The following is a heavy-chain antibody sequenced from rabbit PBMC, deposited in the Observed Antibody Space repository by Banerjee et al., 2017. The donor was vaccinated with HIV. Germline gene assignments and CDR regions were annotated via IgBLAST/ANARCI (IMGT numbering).Heavy chain of an antibody. CDR3: ARDGAGYAGYGYARL. D-gene: IGHD6-1*01. Sequence: QSLEESGGDLVKPGASLTLTCTASGFSFSSSYWICWVRQAPGKGLEWIACNSIGITYYASWVNGRFTISLDNAQNTVFLQMTSLTAADTATYFCARDGAGYAGYGYARLWGPGTLVTVS. CDR1: GFSFSSSYW. V-gene: IGHV1S40*01. J-gene: IGHJ6*01. CDR2: NSIGIT.